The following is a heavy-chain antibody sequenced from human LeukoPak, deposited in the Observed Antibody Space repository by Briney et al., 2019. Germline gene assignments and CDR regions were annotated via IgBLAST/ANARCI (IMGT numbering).Heavy chain of an antibody. D-gene: IGHD4-17*01. J-gene: IGHJ3*02. CDR2: IYYSGST. V-gene: IGHV4-31*03. Sequence: SETLSLTCTVSGGSISSGGYYWSWIRQHPGKGLEWIGYIYYSGSTYYNPSLKSRVTISVDTSKNQFSLKLSSVTAADTAVYYCARVWDYGDYRWLGAFDIWGQGTMVTVSS. CDR3: ARVWDYGDYRWLGAFDI. CDR1: GGSISSGGYY.